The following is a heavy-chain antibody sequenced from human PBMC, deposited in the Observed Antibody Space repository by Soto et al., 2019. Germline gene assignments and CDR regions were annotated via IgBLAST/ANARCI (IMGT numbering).Heavy chain of an antibody. J-gene: IGHJ6*02. CDR2: IIPIFGTA. Sequence: SVKVSCKASRVAFSKFIVTWVRQAPGLGLEWVGGIIPIFGTANYAQKFQGRVTITADESTSTSYMEVNNLRSEDTAVYYCAKVRYSSPISYYYGMEVWGQGNTVTVSS. CDR1: RVAFSKFI. D-gene: IGHD6-19*01. CDR3: AKVRYSSPISYYYGMEV. V-gene: IGHV1-69*13.